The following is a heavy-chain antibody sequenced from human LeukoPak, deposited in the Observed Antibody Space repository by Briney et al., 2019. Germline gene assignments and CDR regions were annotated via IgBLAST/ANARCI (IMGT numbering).Heavy chain of an antibody. CDR3: ARDYSSSWPHYYMDV. V-gene: IGHV3-30*03. CDR1: GFTVSSNY. J-gene: IGHJ6*03. Sequence: PGGSLRLSCAASGFTVSSNYMSWVRQAPGKGLEWVAVISYDGSNKYYADSVKGRFTISRDNSKNTLYLQMNSLRAEDTAVYYCARDYSSSWPHYYMDVWGKGTTVTVSS. CDR2: ISYDGSNK. D-gene: IGHD6-13*01.